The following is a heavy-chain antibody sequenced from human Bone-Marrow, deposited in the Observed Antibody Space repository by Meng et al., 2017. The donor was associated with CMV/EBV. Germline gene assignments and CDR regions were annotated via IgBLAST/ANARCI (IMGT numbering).Heavy chain of an antibody. D-gene: IGHD6-6*01. CDR3: ARDGSSSFYFDY. J-gene: IGHJ4*02. CDR2: ISTSGGST. CDR1: GFTFTSFA. Sequence: GESLKISCVASGFTFTSFAMHWVRQAPGKGLEYVSAISTSGGSTYNADSVKGRFTISRDNSRNTLYLQMNSLRAEDTAVYYCARDGSSSFYFDYWGQGTLVTVSS. V-gene: IGHV3-64*02.